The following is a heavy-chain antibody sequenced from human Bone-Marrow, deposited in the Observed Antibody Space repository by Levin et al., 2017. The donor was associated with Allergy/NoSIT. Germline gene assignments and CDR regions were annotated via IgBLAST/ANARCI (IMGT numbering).Heavy chain of an antibody. V-gene: IGHV4-59*01. CDR1: GGSIRSYY. CDR2: MYYSGNT. J-gene: IGHJ6*02. Sequence: SQTLSLPCTVSGGSIRSYYWSWIRQPPGKGLEWIGCMYYSGNTKYNPSLKSRVTISLDTSKNQFSLKLSSVTAADTAVYYRARDRVILGDTNYYYGMDVWGQGTTVTVSS. D-gene: IGHD1-26*01. CDR3: ARDRVILGDTNYYYGMDV.